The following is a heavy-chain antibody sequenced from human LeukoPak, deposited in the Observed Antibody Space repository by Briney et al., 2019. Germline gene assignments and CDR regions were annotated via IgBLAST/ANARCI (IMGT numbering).Heavy chain of an antibody. Sequence: GGSLRLSCAASGFTFSSYERNWVRQAPGKGLEWVSYISSSGSTIYYADSVKGRFTISRDNAKNSLYLQMNSLRAEDTAVYYCAREYNWKQEGAFDIWGPGTMVTVSS. D-gene: IGHD1-20*01. J-gene: IGHJ3*02. V-gene: IGHV3-48*03. CDR3: AREYNWKQEGAFDI. CDR2: ISSSGSTI. CDR1: GFTFSSYE.